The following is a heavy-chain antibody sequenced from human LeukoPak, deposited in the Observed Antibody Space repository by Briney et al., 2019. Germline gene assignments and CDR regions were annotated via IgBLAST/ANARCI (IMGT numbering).Heavy chain of an antibody. J-gene: IGHJ6*03. V-gene: IGHV1-2*02. CDR1: GYTFTGYY. Sequence: ASVKVSCNASGYTFTGYYMHWVRQAPGQGLEWMGWINPNSGGTNYAQKFQGRVTMTRDTSISTAYMELSRLRSDDTAVYYCARGSADVGRYYYYYYMDVWGKGTTVTISS. CDR2: INPNSGGT. CDR3: ARGSADVGRYYYYYYMDV. D-gene: IGHD6-13*01.